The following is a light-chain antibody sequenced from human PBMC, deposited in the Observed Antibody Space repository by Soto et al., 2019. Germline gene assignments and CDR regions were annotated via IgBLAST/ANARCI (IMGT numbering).Light chain of an antibody. V-gene: IGLV2-14*01. CDR2: EVT. Sequence: QSVLTQPASVSGSPGQSITISCTGTSGDIGSYNRVSWYQQHPGKAPKLIIYEVTDRPSGVSNRFSGSKSGNTASLTISGLQAEDDAEYYCAAWDDNLNAYVFGSGTKVTVL. J-gene: IGLJ1*01. CDR1: SGDIGSYNR. CDR3: AAWDDNLNAYV.